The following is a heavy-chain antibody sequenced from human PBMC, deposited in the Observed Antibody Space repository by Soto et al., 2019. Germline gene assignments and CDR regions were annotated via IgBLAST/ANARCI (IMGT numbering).Heavy chain of an antibody. CDR3: XRGYYDSSGYTPSAIDY. CDR2: IYHSGST. V-gene: IGHV4-30-2*01. CDR1: GGSISSGGYS. Sequence: SETLSLTCAVSGGSISSGGYSWSWIRQPPGKGLEWIGYIYHSGSTYYNPSLKSRVTISVDRSKNQFSLKLSSVTAADTAVYYCXRGYYDSSGYTPSAIDYWGQGTLVTVSS. J-gene: IGHJ4*02. D-gene: IGHD3-22*01.